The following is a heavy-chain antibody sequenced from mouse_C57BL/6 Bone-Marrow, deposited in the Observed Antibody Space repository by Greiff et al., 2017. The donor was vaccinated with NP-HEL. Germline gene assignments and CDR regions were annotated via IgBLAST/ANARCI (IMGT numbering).Heavy chain of an antibody. CDR3: ARRNYSKPLDY. CDR2: ISSGGSYT. V-gene: IGHV5-6*01. J-gene: IGHJ2*01. CDR1: GFTFSSYG. Sequence: EVQGVESGGDLVKPGGSLKLSCAASGFTFSSYGMSWVRQTPDKRLEWVATISSGGSYTYYPDSVKGRFTISRDNAKNTLYLQMSSLKSEDTAMYYCARRNYSKPLDYWGQGTTLTVSS. D-gene: IGHD2-5*01.